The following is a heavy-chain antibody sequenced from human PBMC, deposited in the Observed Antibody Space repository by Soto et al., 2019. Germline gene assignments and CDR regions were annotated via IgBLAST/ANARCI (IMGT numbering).Heavy chain of an antibody. Sequence: GASVKVSCKASGGTFSSYATSWVRQAPGQGLEWMGGIIPIFGTANYAQKFQGRVTITADESTSTAYMELSSLRSEDTAVYYCARGYCSSTSCLAYFDYWGQGTLVTVSS. CDR2: IIPIFGTA. D-gene: IGHD2-2*01. CDR3: ARGYCSSTSCLAYFDY. V-gene: IGHV1-69*13. CDR1: GGTFSSYA. J-gene: IGHJ4*02.